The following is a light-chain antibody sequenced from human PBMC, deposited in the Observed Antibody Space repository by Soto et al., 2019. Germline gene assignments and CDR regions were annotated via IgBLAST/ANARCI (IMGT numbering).Light chain of an antibody. J-gene: IGKJ5*01. CDR2: GAS. CDR1: QSIGKH. Sequence: DSQMTQSPSFLSASVGDSVNITCRASQSIGKHLNWYQQKPGKAPKFLIYGASTLQSGVPSRFSGIGSGTDFTLPLSSLQPEDFSTYYCQQSYSNPLGFGQGTRLEIK. V-gene: IGKV1-39*01. CDR3: QQSYSNPLG.